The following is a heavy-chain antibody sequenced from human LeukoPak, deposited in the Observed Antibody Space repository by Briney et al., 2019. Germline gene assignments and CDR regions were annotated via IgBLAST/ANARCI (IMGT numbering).Heavy chain of an antibody. V-gene: IGHV3-33*01. CDR2: IWYDGSNK. CDR3: ARGRGIQLWECIAY. J-gene: IGHJ4*02. Sequence: GRSLRLSCAASGFTFSSYGMHWVRQAAGKGLEWVAVIWYDGSNKYYADSVKGRFTISRDNTKNKMYMQMNSLRAEDTAVYYCARGRGIQLWECIAYWGQGTLVTVSS. D-gene: IGHD5-18*01. CDR1: GFTFSSYG.